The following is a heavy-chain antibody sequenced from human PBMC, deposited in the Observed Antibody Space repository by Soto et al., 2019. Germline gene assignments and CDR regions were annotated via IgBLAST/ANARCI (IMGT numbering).Heavy chain of an antibody. CDR1: GGAISTTTYY. CDR2: IYYRGST. CDR3: ARHRVSTVTSLPNEFDI. V-gene: IGHV4-39*01. J-gene: IGHJ3*02. Sequence: QLQLLESGPGLVKPSETLSLSCTVSGGAISTTTYYWGWIRQPPGKGLEWIASIYYRGSTYYSPSLKRRVTISVDTSKKQFSLKLTSVTAAGAAVYYCARHRVSTVTSLPNEFDIWGQGTMVTVSS. D-gene: IGHD4-17*01.